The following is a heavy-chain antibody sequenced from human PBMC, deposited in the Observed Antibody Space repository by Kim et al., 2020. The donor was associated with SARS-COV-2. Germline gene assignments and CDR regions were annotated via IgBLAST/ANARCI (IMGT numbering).Heavy chain of an antibody. CDR2: INHSGST. CDR1: GGSFSGYY. Sequence: SETLSLTCAVYGGSFSGYYWSWIRQPPGKGLEWIGEINHSGSTNYNPSLKSRVTISVDTSKNQFSLKLSSVTAADTAVYYCARGQWLVRGYYYYYGMDV. CDR3: ARGQWLVRGYYYYYGMDV. V-gene: IGHV4-34*01. D-gene: IGHD6-19*01. J-gene: IGHJ6*01.